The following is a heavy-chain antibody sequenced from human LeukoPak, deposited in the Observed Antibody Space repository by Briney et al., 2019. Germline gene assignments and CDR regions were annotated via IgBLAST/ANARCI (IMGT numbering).Heavy chain of an antibody. CDR1: GFGVPNDA. J-gene: IGHJ4*02. D-gene: IGHD3-22*01. V-gene: IGHV3-23*01. CDR3: AKSYDSGGYPLGDS. CDR2: IGAGVTGK. Sequence: GGSLRLSCTGSGFGVPNDAMAWGRQAPGKGLEWVSGIGAGVTGKYYADSVRGRFTISRDNSKKTLFLHMNSLRAEDTALYYCAKSYDSGGYPLGDSWGQGTLVTVS.